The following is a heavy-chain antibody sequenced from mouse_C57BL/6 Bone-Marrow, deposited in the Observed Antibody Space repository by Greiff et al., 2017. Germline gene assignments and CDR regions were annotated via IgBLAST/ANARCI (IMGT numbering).Heavy chain of an antibody. V-gene: IGHV5-9*01. D-gene: IGHD1-1*01. CDR1: GFTFSSYT. CDR2: ISGGGGYP. Sequence: EVHLVESGGGLVKPGGSLKLSCAASGFTFSSYTMSWVRQTPEKRLQWVAAISGGGGYPYYSGSVKGRFTISRDNDKNILYLQMRSLRSEDTALYYCSRQVTTVLATKYFDVWGTGTTVTVSS. J-gene: IGHJ1*03. CDR3: SRQVTTVLATKYFDV.